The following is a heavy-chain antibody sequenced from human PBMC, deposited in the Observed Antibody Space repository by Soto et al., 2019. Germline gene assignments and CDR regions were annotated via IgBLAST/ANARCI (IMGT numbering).Heavy chain of an antibody. J-gene: IGHJ5*02. Sequence: SETLSLTCTVSGGSISYYYWSWIRQSAGKGLEWIGRIYPSGSTNYNPSLKGRVTMSVDTSNNQFSLNLGSVTAADMAVYYCARDRTAAGPSNWFDPWGQGTLVTVSS. CDR1: GGSISYYY. CDR3: ARDRTAAGPSNWFDP. V-gene: IGHV4-4*07. D-gene: IGHD6-13*01. CDR2: IYPSGST.